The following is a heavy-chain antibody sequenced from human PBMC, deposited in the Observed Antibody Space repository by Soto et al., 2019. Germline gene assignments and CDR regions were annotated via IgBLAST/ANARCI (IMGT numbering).Heavy chain of an antibody. V-gene: IGHV4-30-2*01. CDR1: RGSISGGGYT. CDR2: IYHSGST. CDR3: ARGGNYCPTLLRV. Sequence: SDALSLTCAVSRGSISGGGYTWSCIRQPPGKGLEWIAYIYHSGSTYYNPALKSRVAISVDRSKNQFSLKLSSVTAADTAVYYCARGGNYCPTLLRVWGQGTTVTVSS. D-gene: IGHD1-7*01. J-gene: IGHJ6*02.